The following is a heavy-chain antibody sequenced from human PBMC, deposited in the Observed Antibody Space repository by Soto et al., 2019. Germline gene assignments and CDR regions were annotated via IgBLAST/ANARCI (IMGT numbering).Heavy chain of an antibody. CDR1: GFTFSSYA. D-gene: IGHD3-22*01. V-gene: IGHV3-23*01. CDR3: AKDNHYDSSGYSPWVYYFDY. CDR2: ISGSGGST. J-gene: IGHJ4*02. Sequence: GGSLRLSCAASGFTFSSYAMSWVRQAPGKGLEWVSAISGSGGSTYYADSVKGRFTISRDNSKNTLYLQMNSLRAEDTAVYYCAKDNHYDSSGYSPWVYYFDYWGQGTLVTVSS.